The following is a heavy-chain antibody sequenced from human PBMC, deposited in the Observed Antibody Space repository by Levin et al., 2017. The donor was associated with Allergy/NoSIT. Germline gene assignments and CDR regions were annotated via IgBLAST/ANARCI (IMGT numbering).Heavy chain of an antibody. Sequence: ASVKVSCKASGYTFTSYDINWVRQATGQGLEWMGWMNPNSGNTGYAQKFQGRVTMTRNTSISTAYMDLSSLRSEDTAVYYCARGQLDCSSTSCHTYYYYYGMDVWGQGTTVTVSS. J-gene: IGHJ6*02. D-gene: IGHD2-2*02. V-gene: IGHV1-8*01. CDR2: MNPNSGNT. CDR1: GYTFTSYD. CDR3: ARGQLDCSSTSCHTYYYYYGMDV.